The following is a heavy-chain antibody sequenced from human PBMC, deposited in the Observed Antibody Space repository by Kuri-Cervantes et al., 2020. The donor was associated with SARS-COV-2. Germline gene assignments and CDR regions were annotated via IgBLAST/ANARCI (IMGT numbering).Heavy chain of an antibody. CDR1: GGSISSGGYY. V-gene: IGHV4-34*01. J-gene: IGHJ6*02. Sequence: GSLRLSCAVSGGSISSGGYYWSWIRQPPGKGLEWIGEINHSGSTNYNPSLKSRVTISVDTSKNQFSLKLSSVTAADTAVYYCARGPTPRSRNYYGMDVWGQGTTVTVSS. CDR3: ARGPTPRSRNYYGMDV. CDR2: INHSGST.